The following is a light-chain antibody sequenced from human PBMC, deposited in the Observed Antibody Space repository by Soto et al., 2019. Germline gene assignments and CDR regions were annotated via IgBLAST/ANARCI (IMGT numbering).Light chain of an antibody. CDR3: QQYGGSPGT. J-gene: IGKJ1*01. CDR1: QSLSSSY. CDR2: GAS. V-gene: IGKV3-20*01. Sequence: EIVLTQSPGTLSLSPGERATLSCRASQSLSSSYLAWYQQKPGQAPRLLIFGASSRATGIPDRFGGSGSGTDFTLTISRLEPEDFAVYDCQQYGGSPGTFGQGTKVEI.